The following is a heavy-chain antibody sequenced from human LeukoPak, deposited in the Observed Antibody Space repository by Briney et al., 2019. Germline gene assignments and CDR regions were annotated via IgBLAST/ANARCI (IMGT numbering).Heavy chain of an antibody. Sequence: GGSLRLSCAASGFTFSSYGMHWVRQTPGKGLEWVAFIRYDGSDKYYADSAKGRFTISRDNSKNTLYLQMNSLRVDDTAVYYCAKDLTTVTTQGDYWGQGTLVTVSS. CDR1: GFTFSSYG. D-gene: IGHD4-17*01. CDR2: IRYDGSDK. CDR3: AKDLTTVTTQGDY. J-gene: IGHJ4*02. V-gene: IGHV3-30*02.